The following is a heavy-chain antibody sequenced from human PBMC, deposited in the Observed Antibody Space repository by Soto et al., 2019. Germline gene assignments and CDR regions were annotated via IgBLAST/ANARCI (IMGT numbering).Heavy chain of an antibody. D-gene: IGHD1-26*01. V-gene: IGHV1-24*01. CDR2: FDPEDGET. Sequence: PSVKVSCKVVGYTLTKLSIHWVRQAPVKGLEWMGNFDPEDGETIYAQKFQGRITMTEDTSTDTAYMELNSLRSEDTAVYFCTTDRGYSGSRFDYWGQGTLVTVSS. J-gene: IGHJ4*02. CDR1: GYTLTKLS. CDR3: TTDRGYSGSRFDY.